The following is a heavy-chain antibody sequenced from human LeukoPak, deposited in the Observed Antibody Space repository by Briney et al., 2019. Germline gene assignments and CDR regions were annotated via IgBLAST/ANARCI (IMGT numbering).Heavy chain of an antibody. Sequence: ASVKVSCKASGYTFTNYYIHWVRQAPGQGLEWMGIINPSAGSTTYAQKFQGRVTMTRDTSMSTIYMDLSSLRAEDTAVYYCARGGPNDAFDIWGQGTMVTVSS. CDR2: INPSAGST. V-gene: IGHV1-46*01. CDR3: ARGGPNDAFDI. D-gene: IGHD1-26*01. CDR1: GYTFTNYY. J-gene: IGHJ3*02.